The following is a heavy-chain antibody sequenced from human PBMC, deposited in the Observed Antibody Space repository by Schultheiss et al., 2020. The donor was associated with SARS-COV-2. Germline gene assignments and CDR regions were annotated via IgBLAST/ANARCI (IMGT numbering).Heavy chain of an antibody. D-gene: IGHD2-15*01. CDR1: GGSVSSGSYY. J-gene: IGHJ6*02. CDR2: INHSGST. Sequence: GSLRLSCAVYGGSVSSGSYYWSWIRQPPGKGLEWIGEINHSGSTNYTPSLKSRVTISVDTSKNQFSLQLNSVTPEDTAVYYCARECHCSGGSCYLCEVPYGMDVWGQGTTVTVSS. CDR3: ARECHCSGGSCYLCEVPYGMDV. V-gene: IGHV4-34*01.